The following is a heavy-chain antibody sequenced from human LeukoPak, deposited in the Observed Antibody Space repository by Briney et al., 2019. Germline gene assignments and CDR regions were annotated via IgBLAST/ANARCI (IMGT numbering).Heavy chain of an antibody. J-gene: IGHJ6*03. CDR3: ARRGNYSYYHMDV. CDR1: GFSVSVNY. Sequence: GGSLRLSCAASGFSVSVNYMSWVRQAPGKGLEWVSVLYASGTSNYADSVKGRFTISRDNSENTLDLQMNSLRADDTAVYYCARRGNYSYYHMDVWGKGTTVTVSS. V-gene: IGHV3-66*01. CDR2: LYASGTS.